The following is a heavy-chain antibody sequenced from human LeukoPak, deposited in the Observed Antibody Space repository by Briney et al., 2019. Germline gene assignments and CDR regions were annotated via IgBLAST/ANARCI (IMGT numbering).Heavy chain of an antibody. CDR3: ARDGSYYDEYYFDY. J-gene: IGHJ4*02. CDR1: GFTFSSYS. D-gene: IGHD1-26*01. V-gene: IGHV3-21*01. Sequence: GGSLRLSCAASGFTFSSYSMNWVRQAPGKGLEWVSSISSSSYIYYADSVKGRFTISRDNAKNSLYLQMNSLRAEDTAVYYCARDGSYYDEYYFDYWGQGTLVTVSS. CDR2: ISSSSYI.